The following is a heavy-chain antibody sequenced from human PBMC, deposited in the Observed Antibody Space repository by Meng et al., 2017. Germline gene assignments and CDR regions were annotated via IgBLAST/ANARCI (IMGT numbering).Heavy chain of an antibody. CDR1: GYTFNSYG. D-gene: IGHD3-10*01. J-gene: IGHJ5*02. V-gene: IGHV1-18*01. CDR2: ISAYNGNT. CDR3: ARAPLRGEFEP. Sequence: VQRVPCRGEVKQPGASVKVSCKASGYTFNSYGISWVRQAPGEGLEWMGWISAYNGNTNYAQRLKGIVTMTTDTYNRTAYMELRSLSSDDTIVYYCARAPLRGEFEPWGQGTLVTVSS.